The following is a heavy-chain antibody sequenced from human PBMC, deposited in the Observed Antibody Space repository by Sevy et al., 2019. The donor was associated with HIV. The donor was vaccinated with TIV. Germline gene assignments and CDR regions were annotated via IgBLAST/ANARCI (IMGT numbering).Heavy chain of an antibody. Sequence: ASVKVSCKASGYTFTSYYMHWVRQAPGQGLEWMGIINPRGGSTSYAQKFQGRVTMTRDTSTSTVYMELSSLRSEDTAVYYCAREDYCSGGSCYSGGFDYWGQGTLVTVSS. V-gene: IGHV1-46*01. J-gene: IGHJ4*02. CDR3: AREDYCSGGSCYSGGFDY. CDR2: INPRGGST. CDR1: GYTFTSYY. D-gene: IGHD2-15*01.